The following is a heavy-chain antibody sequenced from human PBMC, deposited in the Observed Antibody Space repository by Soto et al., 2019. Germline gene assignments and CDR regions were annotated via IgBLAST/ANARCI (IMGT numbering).Heavy chain of an antibody. CDR1: GGSISSYY. D-gene: IGHD5-12*01. CDR3: ARVDGYSGYDGQGEYYYYYGMDV. Sequence: ASETLSLTCTVSGGSISSYYWSWIRQPPGKGLEWIGYIYYSVSTNYNPSLKSRVTISVDTSKNQFSLKLSSVTAADTTVYYCARVDGYSGYDGQGEYYYYYGMDVWGQGTTVTVSS. CDR2: IYYSVST. V-gene: IGHV4-59*01. J-gene: IGHJ6*02.